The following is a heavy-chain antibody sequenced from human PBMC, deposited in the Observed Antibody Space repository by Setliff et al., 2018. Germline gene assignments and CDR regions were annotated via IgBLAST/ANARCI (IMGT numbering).Heavy chain of an antibody. V-gene: IGHV1-69*13. CDR3: ARAHGATTTFYYYMDV. Sequence: SVKVSCKVSGGTFSGYAITWVRRAPGQGLEWVGGIIPIYGAANYARKFQGRVTITADESTNTAYMELSSLTYEDTAVYFCARAHGATTTFYYYMDVWGKGTTVTVS. CDR1: GGTFSGYA. D-gene: IGHD1-1*01. CDR2: IIPIYGAA. J-gene: IGHJ6*03.